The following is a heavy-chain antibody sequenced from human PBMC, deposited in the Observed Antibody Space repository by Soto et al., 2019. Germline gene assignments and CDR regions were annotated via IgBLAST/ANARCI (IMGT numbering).Heavy chain of an antibody. D-gene: IGHD1-7*01. CDR2: INAGNGNT. J-gene: IGHJ4*02. CDR1: GNAFTSYG. CDR3: AQGITGTTEGDD. Sequence: ASVKVSCKASGNAFTSYGMHWVRQAPGQRLEWMGWINAGNGNTKYSQKFQGRVTFTRDTSASTAYMEVSSLRSEDTAVYYCAQGITGTTEGDDWGQGTLVTVSS. V-gene: IGHV1-3*01.